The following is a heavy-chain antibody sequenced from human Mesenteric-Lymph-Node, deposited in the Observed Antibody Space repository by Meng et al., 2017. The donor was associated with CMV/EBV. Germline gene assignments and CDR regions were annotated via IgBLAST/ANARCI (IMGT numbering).Heavy chain of an antibody. J-gene: IGHJ6*02. CDR2: INGRGKNI. Sequence: GESLKISCIASGFIFSDYSMNWVRQAPGKGLEWISHINGRGKNIMYSDSVKGRFTISRANAKNSLFLQMNSLRADDTAVYYCGRSWYSSSYRGGYYYGMDVWGQGTTVTVSS. CDR1: GFIFSDYS. V-gene: IGHV3-48*04. D-gene: IGHD6-19*01. CDR3: GRSWYSSSYRGGYYYGMDV.